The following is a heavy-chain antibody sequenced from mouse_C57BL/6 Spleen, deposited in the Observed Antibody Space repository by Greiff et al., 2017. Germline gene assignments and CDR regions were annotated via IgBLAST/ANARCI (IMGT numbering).Heavy chain of an antibody. CDR2: IYPRDGST. J-gene: IGHJ4*01. V-gene: IGHV1-78*01. CDR3: ATLYYGYDGYYAMDY. CDR1: GYTFTDHT. D-gene: IGHD2-2*01. Sequence: QVQLKQSDAELVKPGASVKISCKVSGYTFTDHTIHWMKQRPEQGLEWIGYIYPRDGSTKYNGKFKGKATLTADKSSSTAYMQLNSLTSEDSAVYFCATLYYGYDGYYAMDYWGQGTSVTVSS.